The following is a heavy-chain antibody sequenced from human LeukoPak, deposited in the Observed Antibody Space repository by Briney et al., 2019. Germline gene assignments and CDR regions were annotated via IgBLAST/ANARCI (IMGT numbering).Heavy chain of an antibody. CDR1: GYTFTSYS. V-gene: IGHV1-18*04. J-gene: IGHJ4*02. CDR2: ISAYNGNT. D-gene: IGHD3-9*01. Sequence: ASVKVSCKASGYTFTSYSFSWVRQAPGQGLEWMGWISAYNGNTNYAQKFQGGVTMTTDTSTSTAYMELRSLRSDDTAVYYCAREVWDYDILTGYFDYWGQGTLVTVSS. CDR3: AREVWDYDILTGYFDY.